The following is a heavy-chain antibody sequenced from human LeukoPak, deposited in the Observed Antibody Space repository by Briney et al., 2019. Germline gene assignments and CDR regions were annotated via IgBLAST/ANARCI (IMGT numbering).Heavy chain of an antibody. J-gene: IGHJ5*02. CDR3: ARSLERDYHGSNYYMNNWFDP. D-gene: IGHD3-10*01. CDR1: GFTFSNYG. V-gene: IGHV3-33*01. Sequence: GGSLRLSCAPSGFTFSNYGMHWVRQAPGKGLEWVAVIWYDGSNKYYADSVKGRFTISRDNSKNTLYLQMNSLRAEDTAVYYCARSLERDYHGSNYYMNNWFDPWGQGTLVTVSS. CDR2: IWYDGSNK.